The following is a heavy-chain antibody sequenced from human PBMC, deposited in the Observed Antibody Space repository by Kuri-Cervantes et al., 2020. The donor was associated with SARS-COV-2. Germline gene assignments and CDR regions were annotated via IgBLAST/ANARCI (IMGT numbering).Heavy chain of an antibody. CDR1: GFTFDDYG. CDR3: AKLSNWDDAFDI. D-gene: IGHD1-1*01. V-gene: IGHV3-20*04. Sequence: GESLKISCAASGFTFDDYGMSWVRQAPGKGLEWVSRINWNGGSTGYADSVKGRFTISRDNAKNSLYLQMNSLRAEDTAVYYCAKLSNWDDAFDIWGQGTMVTVSS. J-gene: IGHJ3*02. CDR2: INWNGGST.